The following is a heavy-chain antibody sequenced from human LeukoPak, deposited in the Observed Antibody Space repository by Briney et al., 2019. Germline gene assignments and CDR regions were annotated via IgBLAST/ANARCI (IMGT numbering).Heavy chain of an antibody. J-gene: IGHJ4*02. Sequence: GGSLRLSCAASGFTFSSYDMHWVRQAPGKGLEWVSAIGTAGDTYYPGSVKGRFTISRENAKNSLYLQMNSLRAGDTAVYYCARGVLWFGELSPIFDYWGQGTLVTVSS. CDR3: ARGVLWFGELSPIFDY. V-gene: IGHV3-13*04. CDR2: IGTAGDT. D-gene: IGHD3-10*01. CDR1: GFTFSSYD.